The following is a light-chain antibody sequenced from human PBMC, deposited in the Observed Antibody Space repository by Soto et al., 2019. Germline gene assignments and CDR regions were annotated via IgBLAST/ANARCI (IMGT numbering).Light chain of an antibody. CDR1: TGTVTSGHY. CDR3: LLSYNGPYV. V-gene: IGLV7-46*01. Sequence: QAVVTQEPSLTVSPGGTVTLTCGSSTGTVTSGHYPYWFQQKPGQAPRTLIYDTVKKHSWTPARFSGSLLGGKAALTLSGAQPEDEADYYCLLSYNGPYVFGPGTTSPS. CDR2: DTV. J-gene: IGLJ1*01.